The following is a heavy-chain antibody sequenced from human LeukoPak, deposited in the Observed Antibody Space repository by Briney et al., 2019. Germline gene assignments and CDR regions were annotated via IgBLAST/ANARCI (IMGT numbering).Heavy chain of an antibody. D-gene: IGHD5-18*01. Sequence: GGSLRLSCTGSGFIFGDYAVSWVRQAPGKGLEWVGFIRSKAYGGTTEHAASVQGGFTISRDDSKSIAYLQMTSLKTEDTAVYYCTIHDTSMATSVDYWGQGTLVTVSS. CDR1: GFIFGDYA. V-gene: IGHV3-49*04. CDR2: IRSKAYGGTT. J-gene: IGHJ4*02. CDR3: TIHDTSMATSVDY.